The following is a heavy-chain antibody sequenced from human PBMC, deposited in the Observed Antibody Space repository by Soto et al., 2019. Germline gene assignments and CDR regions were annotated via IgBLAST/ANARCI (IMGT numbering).Heavy chain of an antibody. Sequence: GGSLRLSCAASGFTFSSYGMHWVRQAPGKGLEWVAVISYDGSNKYYADSVKGRFTISRDNSKNTLYLQMNNLRAEDTAVYYSAKEHSPTVPRFYYYYYMDVWGKGTTVTVSS. CDR1: GFTFSSYG. J-gene: IGHJ6*03. D-gene: IGHD3-10*01. V-gene: IGHV3-30*18. CDR2: ISYDGSNK. CDR3: AKEHSPTVPRFYYYYYMDV.